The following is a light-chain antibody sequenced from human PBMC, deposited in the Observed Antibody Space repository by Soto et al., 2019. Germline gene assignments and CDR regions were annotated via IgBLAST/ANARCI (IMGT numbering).Light chain of an antibody. V-gene: IGKV3-20*01. CDR2: GAS. J-gene: IGKJ2*01. Sequence: EIVLTQSPGTLSLSPGERATLSCRASQSVSSSYLAWYQQKPGQAPRLLIYGASNRATGIPDRFSSSGSGTDLTITISRLAPVDFAVYDCQQYGSSTRMYTFGQRTKLEIK. CDR3: QQYGSSTRMYT. CDR1: QSVSSSY.